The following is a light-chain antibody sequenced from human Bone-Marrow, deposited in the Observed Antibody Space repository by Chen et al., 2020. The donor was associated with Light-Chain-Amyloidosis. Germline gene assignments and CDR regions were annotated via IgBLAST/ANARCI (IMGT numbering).Light chain of an antibody. J-gene: IGKJ3*01. CDR1: QSVSSSY. V-gene: IGKV3-20*01. CDR3: QQYGSSPRFT. CDR2: AAS. Sequence: EIVLTPSPGPLSLSPGERATLSCRASQSVSSSYLAWYQQKPGQAPRLLIYAASSRATGIPDRFSGSESGTDFTLTISRLEPEDFAVYYCQQYGSSPRFTFGPGTKVDIK.